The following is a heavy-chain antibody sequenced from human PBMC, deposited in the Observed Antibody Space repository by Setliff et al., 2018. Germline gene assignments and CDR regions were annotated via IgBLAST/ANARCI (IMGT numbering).Heavy chain of an antibody. CDR1: GYTFTSYA. CDR2: MNIDNGKT. CDR3: ARGYCDGIGCPAPLYYFDS. J-gene: IGHJ4*02. D-gene: IGHD2-21*01. Sequence: ASVKVSCKASGYTFTSYAMHWMRQAPGQRLEWMGWMNIDNGKTEYSQEFQDRVTFTRDTFAETAYMELRSLTSDDMAVYYCARGYCDGIGCPAPLYYFDSWGQGTLVTVSS. V-gene: IGHV1-3*03.